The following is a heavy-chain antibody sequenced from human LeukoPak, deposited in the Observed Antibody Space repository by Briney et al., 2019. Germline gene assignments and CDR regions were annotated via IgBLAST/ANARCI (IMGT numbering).Heavy chain of an antibody. CDR3: ARVGYCSRGVCYNYDY. Sequence: ASVKVSCKASGYTFTSYGISWVRQAPGRGLEWMGWINPNTGGTNYPQKFKGRILMTRDTSISTAYLELSSLKSDDTAVYYCARVGYCSRGVCYNYDYWGQGTQVTVSS. CDR1: GYTFTSYG. V-gene: IGHV1-2*02. J-gene: IGHJ4*02. CDR2: INPNTGGT. D-gene: IGHD2-8*01.